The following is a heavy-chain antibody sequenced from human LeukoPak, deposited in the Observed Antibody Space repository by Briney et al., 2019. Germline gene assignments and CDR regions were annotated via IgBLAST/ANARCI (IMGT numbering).Heavy chain of an antibody. V-gene: IGHV3-21*01. CDR3: ARDLGSSGPDAFDI. Sequence: GGSLRLSCAASGFTFSSYSMNWVRQAPGKGLEWVSSISSSSSYIYYADSVKGRFTISRDNAKNSLYLQMNSLRAEDTAVYYCARDLGSSGPDAFDIWGQGTMVTVSS. J-gene: IGHJ3*02. CDR2: ISSSSSYI. D-gene: IGHD6-19*01. CDR1: GFTFSSYS.